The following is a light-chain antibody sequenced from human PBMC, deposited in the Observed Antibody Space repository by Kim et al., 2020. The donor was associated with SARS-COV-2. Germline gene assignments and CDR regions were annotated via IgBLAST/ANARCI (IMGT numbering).Light chain of an antibody. V-gene: IGLV3-19*01. Sequence: SSELTQDPAVSVALGQTVRITCQGDSLRSYYASWYQQKPGQAPVLVIYGKNNRPSGIPDRFSGSSSGNTASLTITGAQAEDEADYYCNSRDSSGNPPYVFGTGTKVT. J-gene: IGLJ1*01. CDR1: SLRSYY. CDR2: GKN. CDR3: NSRDSSGNPPYV.